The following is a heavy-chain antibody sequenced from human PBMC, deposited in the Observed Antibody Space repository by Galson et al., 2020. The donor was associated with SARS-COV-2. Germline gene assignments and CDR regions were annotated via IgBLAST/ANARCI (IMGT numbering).Heavy chain of an antibody. CDR3: ARAERSGYDYYYYGMDV. V-gene: IGHV3-33*01. CDR1: GFTFSSYG. D-gene: IGHD5-12*01. J-gene: IGHJ6*02. Sequence: GESLKISCAASGFTFSSYGMHWVRQAPGKGLEWVAVIWYDGSNKYYADSVKGRFTISRDNSKNTLYLQMNSLRAEDTAVYYCARAERSGYDYYYYGMDVWGQGTTVTVSS. CDR2: IWYDGSNK.